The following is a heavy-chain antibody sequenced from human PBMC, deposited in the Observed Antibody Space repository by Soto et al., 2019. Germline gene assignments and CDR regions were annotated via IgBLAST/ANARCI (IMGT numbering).Heavy chain of an antibody. CDR3: ARDTSWWRWLPDV. CDR1: GFPLHPGGVG. J-gene: IGHJ6*02. CDR2: IYWNDDP. D-gene: IGHD2-21*01. V-gene: IGHV2-5*01. Sequence: SGPTQVNPTQTLTLTCTFSGFPLHPGGVGVGWIRQPPGKALEWLALIYWNDDPRYSPSMQSRLTITKDTSRNQVVLTMPNMDPVDTATYYCARDTSWWRWLPDVWGQGTTVTVSS.